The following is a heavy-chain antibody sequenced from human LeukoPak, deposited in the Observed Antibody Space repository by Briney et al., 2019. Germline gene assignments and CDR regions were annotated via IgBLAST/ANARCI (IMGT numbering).Heavy chain of an antibody. V-gene: IGHV4-39*07. CDR2: IYYTGST. CDR1: GGSISSSSYY. J-gene: IGHJ4*02. Sequence: SETLSLTCTVSGGSISSSSYYWGWIRQPPGKGLEWIGSIYYTGSTYYNPSLKSRVTISVDTSKNQFSLKLSSVTAADTAVYYCARALGDCSSTSCYGPYFDYWGQGTLVTVSS. CDR3: ARALGDCSSTSCYGPYFDY. D-gene: IGHD2-2*01.